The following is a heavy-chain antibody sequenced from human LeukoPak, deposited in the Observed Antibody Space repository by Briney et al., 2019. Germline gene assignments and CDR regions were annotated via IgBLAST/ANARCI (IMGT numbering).Heavy chain of an antibody. D-gene: IGHD3-3*01. J-gene: IGHJ6*02. CDR3: ARVGITTYDYYYYYGMDV. Sequence: ASVKVSCKASGYTFTGYYMHWVRQAPGQGLEWMGWINPNSGGTNYAQKFQGWVTMTRGTSISTAYMELSRLRSDDTAVYYCARVGITTYDYYYYYGMDVWGQGTTVTVSS. CDR2: INPNSGGT. V-gene: IGHV1-2*04. CDR1: GYTFTGYY.